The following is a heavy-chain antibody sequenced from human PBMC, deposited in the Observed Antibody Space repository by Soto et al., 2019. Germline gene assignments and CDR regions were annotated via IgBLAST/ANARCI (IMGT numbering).Heavy chain of an antibody. Sequence: GGSLRLSCAASGFTFSDYYMSWIRQAPGKGLEWVSYISSSSSYTNYADSVKGRFTISRDNAKNSLYLQMNSLRAEDTAVYYCAPDLTFLARYQWINPSSGWLNWFDPWGQGTLVTVSS. J-gene: IGHJ5*02. CDR2: ISSSSSYT. CDR1: GFTFSDYY. V-gene: IGHV3-11*06. CDR3: APDLTFLARYQWINPSSGWLNWFDP. D-gene: IGHD6-19*01.